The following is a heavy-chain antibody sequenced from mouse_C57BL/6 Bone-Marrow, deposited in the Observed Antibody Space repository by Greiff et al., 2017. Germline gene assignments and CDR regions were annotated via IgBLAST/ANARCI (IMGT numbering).Heavy chain of an antibody. J-gene: IGHJ2*01. CDR2: ISSGGDYI. D-gene: IGHD1-1*01. V-gene: IGHV5-9-1*02. CDR1: GFTFSSYA. Sequence: EVKLVESGEGLVKPGGSLKLSCAASGFTFSSYAMSWVRQTPEKRLEWVAYISSGGDYIYYADTVKGRFTISRDNARNTLYLQMSSLKSEDTAMYYCTRESPFYYYGSSLLDYWGQGTTLTVSS. CDR3: TRESPFYYYGSSLLDY.